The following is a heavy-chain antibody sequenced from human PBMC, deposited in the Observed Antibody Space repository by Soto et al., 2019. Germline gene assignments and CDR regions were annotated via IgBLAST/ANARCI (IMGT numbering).Heavy chain of an antibody. CDR3: ARDRFKAGTGNWFDP. Sequence: GGSLRLSCAASGFTFSSYWMSWVRQAPGKGLEWVANIKQDGSEKYYVDSVKGRFTISRDNAKNSLYLQMNSLRAEDTAVYYCARDRFKAGTGNWFDPWGQGTLVTVSS. V-gene: IGHV3-7*05. CDR1: GFTFSSYW. CDR2: IKQDGSEK. J-gene: IGHJ5*02. D-gene: IGHD6-13*01.